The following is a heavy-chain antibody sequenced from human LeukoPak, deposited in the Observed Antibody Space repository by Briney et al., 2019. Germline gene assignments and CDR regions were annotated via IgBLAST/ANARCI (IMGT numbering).Heavy chain of an antibody. J-gene: IGHJ3*02. Sequence: PGGSLRLSCEASGFLFSSYGMHWVRQAPGKGLEWVAFIRYDGSNKYYADSVKGRFTISRDNSKNTLYLQMNSLRAEDTAVYYCAKDRLIVVVPAARGGPDAFDIWGQGTMVTVSS. CDR1: GFLFSSYG. D-gene: IGHD2-2*01. CDR3: AKDRLIVVVPAARGGPDAFDI. CDR2: IRYDGSNK. V-gene: IGHV3-30*02.